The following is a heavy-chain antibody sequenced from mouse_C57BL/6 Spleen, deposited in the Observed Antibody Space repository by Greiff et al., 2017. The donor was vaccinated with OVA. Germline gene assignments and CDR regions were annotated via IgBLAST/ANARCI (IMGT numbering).Heavy chain of an antibody. CDR3: ARFPNDYYFDY. CDR2: INPNNGGT. J-gene: IGHJ2*01. D-gene: IGHD2-4*01. CDR1: GYTFTDYY. V-gene: IGHV1-26*01. Sequence: VQLQQSGPELVKPGASVKISCKASGYTFTDYYMNWVKQSHGKSLEWIGDINPNNGGTSYNQKFKGKATLTVDKSSSTAYMELRSLTSEDSAVYYCARFPNDYYFDYWGQGTTLTVSS.